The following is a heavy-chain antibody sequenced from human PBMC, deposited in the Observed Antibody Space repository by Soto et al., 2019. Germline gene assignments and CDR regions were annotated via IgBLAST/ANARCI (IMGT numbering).Heavy chain of an antibody. Sequence: QVQLMESGGGVVQSGGSLRLSCAAPGFNFNIHALHWIRQAPGEGLEWVAVMSPGGNSQYYADSVKGRFTISRDTSKSTLYLQMTSLRPEDTAGYDGASVAAFYYDTSRYWGQGTLVTVSS. CDR3: ASVAAFYYDTSRY. J-gene: IGHJ4*02. CDR2: MSPGGNSQ. V-gene: IGHV3-30-3*01. D-gene: IGHD3-22*01. CDR1: GFNFNIHA.